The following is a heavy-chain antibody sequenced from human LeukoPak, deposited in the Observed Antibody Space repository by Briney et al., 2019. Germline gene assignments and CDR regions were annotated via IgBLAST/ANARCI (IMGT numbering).Heavy chain of an antibody. D-gene: IGHD3-22*01. CDR3: ARTTYDSSGYYGPSFDY. CDR2: IYYSGST. J-gene: IGHJ4*02. CDR1: GGSISSYY. Sequence: KPSETLSLTCTVSGGSISSYYWSWIRQPPGKGLEWIGYIYYSGSTNYNPSLKSRVTITVDTSKNQFSLKASSVTAADTAVYYCARTTYDSSGYYGPSFDYWGQGTLVTVSS. V-gene: IGHV4-59*01.